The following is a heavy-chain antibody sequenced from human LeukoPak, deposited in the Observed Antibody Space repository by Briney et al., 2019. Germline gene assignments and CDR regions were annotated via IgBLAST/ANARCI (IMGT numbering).Heavy chain of an antibody. V-gene: IGHV1-2*02. CDR2: INPNSGGT. D-gene: IGHD3-3*02. Sequence: GASVKVSCKASGYTFTSYYMNWVRQAPGQGLEWMGWINPNSGGTNYAQKFQGRVTITRDASIRTAYMELRRLRSADTAGYYCARLLAPAAIDIWGQGKMALVSS. J-gene: IGHJ3*02. CDR1: GYTFTSYY. CDR3: ARLLAPAAIDI.